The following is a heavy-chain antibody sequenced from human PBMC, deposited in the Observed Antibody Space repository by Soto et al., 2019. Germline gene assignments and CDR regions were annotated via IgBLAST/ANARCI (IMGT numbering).Heavy chain of an antibody. D-gene: IGHD3-3*01. Sequence: QINLIESGPTLVKPTQPLTLTCTFSGFSLSTSGAAVGWVRQPPGRALEWLALIYWDGTKRYTAPLGNTLTITKETSMNLVVLTLTNVDPADTATYYCAHRATMTIFGLIIDNGIWFDPWGQWTRVSVSS. CDR2: IYWDGTK. CDR3: AHRATMTIFGLIIDNGIWFDP. J-gene: IGHJ5*02. V-gene: IGHV2-5*02. CDR1: GFSLSTSGAA.